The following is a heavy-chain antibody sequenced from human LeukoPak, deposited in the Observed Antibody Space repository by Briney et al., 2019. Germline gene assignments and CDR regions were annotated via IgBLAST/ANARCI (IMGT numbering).Heavy chain of an antibody. CDR3: SILDGVVVPATRVPGPFDY. CDR1: GSPFSSYW. CDR2: IKQDGSEK. V-gene: IGHV3-7*01. Sequence: QPGGSLRLSCAASGSPFSSYWISWVRQAPGKGREWVANIKQDGSEKYYVDSVKGRFTISRDNAKNSLYLQMNSLRAEDTAVYYGSILDGVVVPATRVPGPFDYWGQGTLVTVSS. D-gene: IGHD2-15*01. J-gene: IGHJ4*02.